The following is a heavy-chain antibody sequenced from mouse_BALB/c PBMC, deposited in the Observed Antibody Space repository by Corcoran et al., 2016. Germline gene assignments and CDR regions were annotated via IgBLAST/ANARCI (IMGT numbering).Heavy chain of an antibody. V-gene: IGHV14-3*02. D-gene: IGHD3-2*01. CDR1: GFNIKDTY. CDR2: IDPANGNT. CDR3: ARGRGQLGLFAY. Sequence: EVQLQQSGAELVKPGASVKLSCTASGFNIKDTYMHWVKQRPEQGLEWIGRIDPANGNTKYDPKFQGKATITADTSSNTAYLQLSSLTSEDTAVYYWARGRGQLGLFAYWGQGTLVTVSA. J-gene: IGHJ3*01.